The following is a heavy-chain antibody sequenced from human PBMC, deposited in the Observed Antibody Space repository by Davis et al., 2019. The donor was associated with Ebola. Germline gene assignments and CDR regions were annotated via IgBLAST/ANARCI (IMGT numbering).Heavy chain of an antibody. V-gene: IGHV4-61*01. J-gene: IGHJ3*01. CDR2: IYYSGST. CDR1: GGSVSSGSYY. CDR3: ARRRITISP. Sequence: SETLSLTCTVSGGSVSSGSYYWSWIRQPPGKGLEWIGYIYYSGSTNYNPSLKSRVTISVDTSKNQFSLKLSSVTAADTAVYYCARRRITISPWGQGTMVTVSS. D-gene: IGHD3-3*01.